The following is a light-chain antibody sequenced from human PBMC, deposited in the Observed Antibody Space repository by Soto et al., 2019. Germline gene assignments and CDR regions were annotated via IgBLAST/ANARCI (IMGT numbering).Light chain of an antibody. CDR1: SSDVGGYNY. V-gene: IGLV2-14*01. CDR3: SSYTSSRAYV. J-gene: IGLJ1*01. Sequence: QSVLTQPASVSGSPGQSITISCTGTSSDVGGYNYVSWYRQQSGKAPKLMIHEVSNRPSGVSSRFSGSKSGNTASLTISGLQAEDEADYYSSSYTSSRAYVFGIGTKVAVL. CDR2: EVS.